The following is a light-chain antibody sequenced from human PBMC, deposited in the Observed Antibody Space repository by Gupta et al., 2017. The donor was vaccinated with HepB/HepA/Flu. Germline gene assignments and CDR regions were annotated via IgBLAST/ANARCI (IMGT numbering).Light chain of an antibody. Sequence: DIVMTQSPLSLPVTPGEPASLSCMSSQSRLHSNGYNYLDWYLQKPGQSPQLLIYSGSNRASGVPDRFSGSGSGTDFTLKITRVEAEDVGIYYCMQALQTPFTFGPGTKVDIK. CDR1: QSRLHSNGYNY. J-gene: IGKJ3*01. CDR2: SGS. V-gene: IGKV2-28*01. CDR3: MQALQTPFT.